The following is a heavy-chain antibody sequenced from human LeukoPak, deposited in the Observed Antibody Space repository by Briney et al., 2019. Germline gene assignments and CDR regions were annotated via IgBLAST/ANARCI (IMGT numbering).Heavy chain of an antibody. CDR3: ARNAVAGKGWFDP. Sequence: ASVKVSCKASGYTFTSYYMHWVRQAPGQGLEWMGIINPSGGSTSYAQKFQGRVTMTRDTSTSTVYMELSSLRSEDTVVYYCARNAVAGKGWFDPWGQGTLVTVSS. CDR2: INPSGGST. D-gene: IGHD6-13*01. V-gene: IGHV1-46*01. J-gene: IGHJ5*02. CDR1: GYTFTSYY.